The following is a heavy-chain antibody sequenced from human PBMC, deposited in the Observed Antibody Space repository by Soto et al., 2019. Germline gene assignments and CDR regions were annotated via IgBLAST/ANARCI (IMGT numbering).Heavy chain of an antibody. Sequence: GGSLRLSCAASGFTFSNFAMSWVRQAPGKGLEWVSTISGSGGSTYYADSVKGRFTISRDNSKRTLYLQMNSLRAEDTAVYYCAKAGSRLWFGELHYYFDYWGQGTLVTVSS. D-gene: IGHD3-10*01. CDR2: ISGSGGST. V-gene: IGHV3-23*01. J-gene: IGHJ4*02. CDR1: GFTFSNFA. CDR3: AKAGSRLWFGELHYYFDY.